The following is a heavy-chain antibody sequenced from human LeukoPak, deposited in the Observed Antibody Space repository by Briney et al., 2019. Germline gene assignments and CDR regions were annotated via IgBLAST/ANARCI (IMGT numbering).Heavy chain of an antibody. J-gene: IGHJ6*04. D-gene: IGHD1-1*01. V-gene: IGHV4-31*01. Sequence: SETLSLTCTVSIHLICFGRSYWRSIPQQPPEGLHRIEYIYYSGSTYYHRYRQIHLPLSVDTSKNQFSLKLSSVTAADTAVYYRARDSRELHDGTTGTTGYYYGMDVWGKGTTVTVSS. CDR3: ARDSRELHDGTTGTTGYYYGMDV. CDR1: IHLICFGRSY. CDR2: IYYSGST.